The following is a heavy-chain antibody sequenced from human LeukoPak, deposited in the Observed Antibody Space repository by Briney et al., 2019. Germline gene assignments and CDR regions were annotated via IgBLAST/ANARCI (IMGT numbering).Heavy chain of an antibody. CDR2: ISGYNGET. CDR3: ARDRWYDKSDYYYNLDH. CDR1: GYTFKSYG. Sequence: AAVRVSFKASGYTFKSYGISWVRQAPGQGGGWVGWISGYNGETNNAQRLQGRVTMTTDTSMSTAYMELRSLRSDDTAVYYCARDRWYDKSDYYYNLDHWGQGTLVTVSS. D-gene: IGHD3-22*01. J-gene: IGHJ4*02. V-gene: IGHV1-18*01.